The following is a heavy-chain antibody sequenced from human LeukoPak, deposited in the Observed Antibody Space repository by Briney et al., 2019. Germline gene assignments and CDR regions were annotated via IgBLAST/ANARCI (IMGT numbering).Heavy chain of an antibody. D-gene: IGHD6-19*01. J-gene: IGHJ4*02. V-gene: IGHV3-23*01. Sequence: GGSLRLSCAASGFTFKTYAMNWVRQVPGKGPEWVSSMSGSGSSTDYADSVKGRFTISRDNSKNTLYLQMNSLRAENTALYYCAKDAQGLVRGGIYFDFWGQGSLVTVSS. CDR1: GFTFKTYA. CDR2: MSGSGSST. CDR3: AKDAQGLVRGGIYFDF.